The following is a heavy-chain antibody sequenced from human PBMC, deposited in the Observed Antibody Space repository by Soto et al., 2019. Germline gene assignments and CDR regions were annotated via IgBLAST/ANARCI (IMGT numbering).Heavy chain of an antibody. CDR2: IIPIFGTA. Sequence: ASVKVSCKASGGTFSSYAISWVRQAPGQGLEWMGGIIPIFGTANYAQKFQGRVTITADESTSTAYMELSSLRSEDTAVYYCARHSTEDYYDSSGYPEYYYGMDVRGQGTTVTVSS. V-gene: IGHV1-69*13. D-gene: IGHD3-22*01. J-gene: IGHJ6*02. CDR1: GGTFSSYA. CDR3: ARHSTEDYYDSSGYPEYYYGMDV.